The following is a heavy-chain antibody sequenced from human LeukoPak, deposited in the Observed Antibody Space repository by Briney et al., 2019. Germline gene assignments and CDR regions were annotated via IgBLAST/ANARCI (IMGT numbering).Heavy chain of an antibody. J-gene: IGHJ3*02. Sequence: PSETLSLTCAVYGGSFSGYYWSWIRQPPGKGLEWIGEINHSGSTNYNPSLKSRVTISVDTSKNQFSLKLSSVTAADTAVYYCARGLGVRGPPRTALDIWGQGTMVTVSS. V-gene: IGHV4-34*01. D-gene: IGHD3-10*01. CDR3: ARGLGVRGPPRTALDI. CDR2: INHSGST. CDR1: GGSFSGYY.